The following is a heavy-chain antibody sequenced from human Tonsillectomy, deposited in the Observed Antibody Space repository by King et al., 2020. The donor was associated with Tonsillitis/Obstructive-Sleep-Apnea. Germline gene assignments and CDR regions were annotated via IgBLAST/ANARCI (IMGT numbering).Heavy chain of an antibody. V-gene: IGHV3-30*04. CDR1: GFTFQNYT. J-gene: IGHJ4*02. D-gene: IGHD5-12*01. Sequence: VQLVESGGGVVQPGRSLRLSCAASGFTFQNYTMHWVRQAPGKGLNWVSVISYDGSDKYYVDSVKGRFTISRDNSKNTVYLRLNSLRAEDTAVYFCARDGDRGYDKISPTFFAYWGQGTLVRVSS. CDR2: ISYDGSDK. CDR3: ARDGDRGYDKISPTFFAY.